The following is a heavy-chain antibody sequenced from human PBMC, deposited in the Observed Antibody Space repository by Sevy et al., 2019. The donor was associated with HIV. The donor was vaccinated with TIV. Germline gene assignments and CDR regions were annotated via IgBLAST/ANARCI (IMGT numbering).Heavy chain of an antibody. Sequence: GGSLRLSCAASGFPFHDHAMHWVRQSPGKGLEWVSGISWNSGSIGYADSVKGRFTISRDNARQSIYLQINNLSPDDTGFYYCAKDLNRGCESRNCYSYYYYYYGLDVWGQGTTVTVSS. V-gene: IGHV3-9*01. D-gene: IGHD2-21*01. CDR3: AKDLNRGCESRNCYSYYYYYYGLDV. CDR1: GFPFHDHA. J-gene: IGHJ6*02. CDR2: ISWNSGSI.